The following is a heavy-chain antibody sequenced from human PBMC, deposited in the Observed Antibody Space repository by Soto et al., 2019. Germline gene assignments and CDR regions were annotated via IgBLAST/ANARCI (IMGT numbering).Heavy chain of an antibody. J-gene: IGHJ4*02. CDR2: IYHSGST. CDR3: ARGVAAVAGNHVDY. Sequence: PSETLSLTCTVSGASVSSSGYYWSWIRRPPGKGLQWIAYIYHSGSTYYNPSLKSRVTISVDRSKNQFSLKLSSVTAADTAVYYCARGVAAVAGNHVDYWGQGTLVTVSS. CDR1: GASVSSSGYY. V-gene: IGHV4-61*08. D-gene: IGHD6-19*01.